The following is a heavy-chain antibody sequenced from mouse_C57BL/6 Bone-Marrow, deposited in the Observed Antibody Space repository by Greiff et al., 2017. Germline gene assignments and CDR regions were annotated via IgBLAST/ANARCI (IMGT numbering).Heavy chain of an antibody. J-gene: IGHJ2*01. D-gene: IGHD1-1*01. Sequence: VKLQQSGAELVRPGASVTLSCKASGYTFTDYEMHWVKQTPVHGLEWIGAIDPETGGTAYNQKFKGKAILTADKSSSTAYMELRSLTSEDSAVYYCTRPVLDYFDYWGQGTTLTVSS. CDR3: TRPVLDYFDY. V-gene: IGHV1-15*01. CDR1: GYTFTDYE. CDR2: IDPETGGT.